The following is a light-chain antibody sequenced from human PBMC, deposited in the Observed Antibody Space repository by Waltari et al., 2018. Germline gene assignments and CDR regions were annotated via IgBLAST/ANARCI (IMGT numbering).Light chain of an antibody. Sequence: QSALTQPVSVSASPGQSITISCTGTSSDVGAYNFVSLYQQHPGKPPKLMIYEVSNRPSAASSLFSASNSGNTASLTISGLQAEDAADYYCTSFTRRSTWVFGGGTKLTVL. J-gene: IGLJ3*02. CDR3: TSFTRRSTWV. CDR1: SSDVGAYNF. V-gene: IGLV2-14*01. CDR2: EVS.